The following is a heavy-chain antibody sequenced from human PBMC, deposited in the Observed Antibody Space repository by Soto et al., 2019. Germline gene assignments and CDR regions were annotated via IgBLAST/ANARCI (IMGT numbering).Heavy chain of an antibody. Sequence: QLQLQESGPGLVKPSETLSLTCTVSGGSISSSSYYWGWIRQPPGKGLEWIGSIYYSGSTYYNPSLKSRVTISVDTSKNQFSLKLSSVTAADTAVYYCARGFTYYDILTGPKEGDWFDPWGQGTLVTVSS. CDR3: ARGFTYYDILTGPKEGDWFDP. CDR1: GGSISSSSYY. V-gene: IGHV4-39*01. CDR2: IYYSGST. D-gene: IGHD3-9*01. J-gene: IGHJ5*02.